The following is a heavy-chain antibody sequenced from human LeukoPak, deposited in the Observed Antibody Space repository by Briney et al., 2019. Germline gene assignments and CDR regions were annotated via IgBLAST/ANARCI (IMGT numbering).Heavy chain of an antibody. Sequence: PSQTLSLTCTVSGGSISSGGYYWSWIRQHAGKGLEWIGYIYYSGSTYYNPSLKSRVTISVDTSKNQFSLKLSSVTAADTAVYYCARALSGDYVDWYFDLWGRGTLVTVSS. CDR2: IYYSGST. J-gene: IGHJ2*01. CDR3: ARALSGDYVDWYFDL. CDR1: GGSISSGGYY. V-gene: IGHV4-31*03. D-gene: IGHD4-17*01.